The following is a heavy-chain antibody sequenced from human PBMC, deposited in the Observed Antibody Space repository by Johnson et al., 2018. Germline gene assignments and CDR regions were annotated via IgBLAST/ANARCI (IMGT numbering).Heavy chain of an antibody. D-gene: IGHD1-7*01. J-gene: IGHJ6*03. CDR2: ISYDGGKK. CDR1: GSTFSTKG. V-gene: IGHV3-30*18. CDR3: GKDPFGTTHYHFMDV. Sequence: QVQLVQSGGGVVQPGRSLRLACAASGSTFSTKGMHWLRLAPGKGLEWVSLISYDGGKKSSAAFVKGRLTISRDNSKSTLYLQMDSLSAEDTAVYYCGKDPFGTTHYHFMDVWGKGTTVTVSS.